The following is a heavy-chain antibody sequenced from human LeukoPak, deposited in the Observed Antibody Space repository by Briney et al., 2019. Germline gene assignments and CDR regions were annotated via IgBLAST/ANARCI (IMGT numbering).Heavy chain of an antibody. Sequence: PSETLSLTCAVYGGSFSGYYWSWIRQPPGKGLEWIGEINHSGSTNYNPSLKSRVTISVDTSKNQFSLKLSSVTAADTAVYYCARGRSRGSDYVRWFDPWGQGTLATVSS. CDR1: GGSFSGYY. J-gene: IGHJ5*02. CDR2: INHSGST. CDR3: ARGRSRGSDYVRWFDP. V-gene: IGHV4-34*01. D-gene: IGHD4-17*01.